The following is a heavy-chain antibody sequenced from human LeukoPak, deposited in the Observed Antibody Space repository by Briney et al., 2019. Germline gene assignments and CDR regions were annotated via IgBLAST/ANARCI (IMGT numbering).Heavy chain of an antibody. CDR2: ISYDGSNK. V-gene: IGHV3-30-3*01. Sequence: GRSLRLSCAASGFTFSSYAMHWVRQAPGKGLEWVAVISYDGSNKYYADSVKGRFTISRDNSKNTLYLQMNSLRAEDTAVYYCAREGLSGINFDYWGQGALVTVSS. CDR3: AREGLSGINFDY. J-gene: IGHJ4*02. D-gene: IGHD3-10*01. CDR1: GFTFSSYA.